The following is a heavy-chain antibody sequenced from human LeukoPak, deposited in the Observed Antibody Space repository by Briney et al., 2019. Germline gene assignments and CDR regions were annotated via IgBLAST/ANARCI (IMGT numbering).Heavy chain of an antibody. V-gene: IGHV3-48*03. J-gene: IGHJ4*02. CDR2: ISTSGITI. CDR3: ARGPQGLVRHYFDY. Sequence: GGSLRLSCAAAGFTFSSYEMNWVRQAPGKGLEWVSYISTSGITIYYADSVKGRFTISRDNAKNSLYLQMNSLRAEDTAVYYCARGPQGLVRHYFDYWGQGILVTVSS. D-gene: IGHD6-19*01. CDR1: GFTFSSYE.